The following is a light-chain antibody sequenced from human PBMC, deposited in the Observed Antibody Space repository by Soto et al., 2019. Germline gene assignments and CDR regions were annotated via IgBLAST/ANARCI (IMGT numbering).Light chain of an antibody. CDR2: HTS. CDR1: QSISDN. Sequence: EIVMTQSPATLSVSPGESATLSCRASQSISDNLAWYQQKPGLAPRLPIYHTSTRATGVPARFSGSGSGTEFSLTISSLQSEDFAVYYCQRYDNWPLTFGGGTKVDIK. V-gene: IGKV3-15*01. J-gene: IGKJ4*01. CDR3: QRYDNWPLT.